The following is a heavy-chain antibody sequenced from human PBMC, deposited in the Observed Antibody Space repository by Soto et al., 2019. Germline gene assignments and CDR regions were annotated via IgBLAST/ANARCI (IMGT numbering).Heavy chain of an antibody. CDR2: IIPYFDLV. D-gene: IGHD3-3*01. J-gene: IGHJ4*02. Sequence: ASVKVSCKASGGTFSTYAVSWVRQAPGQGLEWLGGIIPYFDLVNYAQKFQGRVTITADESTGTAYMEVSSLRTEGTAVYYCARESRSYALWSGYYSPDFFDSWGQGTQVTVSS. V-gene: IGHV1-69*13. CDR3: ARESRSYALWSGYYSPDFFDS. CDR1: GGTFSTYA.